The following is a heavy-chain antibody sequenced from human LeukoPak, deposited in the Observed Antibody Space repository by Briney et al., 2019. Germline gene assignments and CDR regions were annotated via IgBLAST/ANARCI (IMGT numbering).Heavy chain of an antibody. CDR3: ARGPASPHWFDP. Sequence: PGGSLRLSCTASGFTFGDYAMSWFRQAPGKGLEWVGFIRSKAYGGTTEYAASVKGRFTISRDDSKSIAYLQMNSLRAEDTAVYYCARGPASPHWFDPWGQGTLVTVSS. D-gene: IGHD2-2*01. J-gene: IGHJ5*02. V-gene: IGHV3-49*03. CDR2: IRSKAYGGTT. CDR1: GFTFGDYA.